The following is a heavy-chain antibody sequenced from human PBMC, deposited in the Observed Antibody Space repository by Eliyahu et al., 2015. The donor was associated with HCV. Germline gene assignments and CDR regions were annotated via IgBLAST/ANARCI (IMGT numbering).Heavy chain of an antibody. CDR2: IKQDGSEK. V-gene: IGHV3-7*01. CDR1: GFTFSSYW. D-gene: IGHD6-19*01. CDR3: ARYSSGCSCFDY. Sequence: EVQLVESGGGLVQPGGSLXLSXAASGFTFSSYWXSWVRQAPGKGLEWVANIKQDGSEKYYVDSVKGRFTISRDNAKNSLYLQMNSLRAEDTAVYYCARYSSGCSCFDYWGQGTLVTVSS. J-gene: IGHJ4*02.